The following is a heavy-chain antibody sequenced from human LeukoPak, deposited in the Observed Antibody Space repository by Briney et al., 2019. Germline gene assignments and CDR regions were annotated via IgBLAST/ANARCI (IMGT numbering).Heavy chain of an antibody. V-gene: IGHV1-2*02. J-gene: IGHJ4*02. CDR2: INPNSGGT. CDR3: ARMPFMVRGVIELDY. D-gene: IGHD3-10*01. Sequence: GASVKVSCKASGYTFTGYYMHWVRQAPGQGLEWMGWINPNSGGTNYAQKFQGRVTMTRDTSISTAYMELSRLRSDDTAVYYCARMPFMVRGVIELDYWGQGTLVTVSS. CDR1: GYTFTGYY.